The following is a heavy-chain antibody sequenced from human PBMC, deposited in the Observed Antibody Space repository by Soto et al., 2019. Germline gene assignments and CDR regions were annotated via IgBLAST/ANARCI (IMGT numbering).Heavy chain of an antibody. CDR2: ISGSSGVGSGGNT. J-gene: IGHJ4*02. CDR3: AKGVVTGTGRWYFDL. Sequence: EVQLLESGGGLVQPGGSLRLSCAGSGFIFSTYGMSWLRRAPGKGLEWVSGISGSSGVGSGGNTYHADSVRGRFTISRDDSKSTLHLQMNSLRAEDTAVYYCAKGVVTGTGRWYFDLWGQGTLVTVSS. CDR1: GFIFSTYG. D-gene: IGHD1-1*01. V-gene: IGHV3-23*01.